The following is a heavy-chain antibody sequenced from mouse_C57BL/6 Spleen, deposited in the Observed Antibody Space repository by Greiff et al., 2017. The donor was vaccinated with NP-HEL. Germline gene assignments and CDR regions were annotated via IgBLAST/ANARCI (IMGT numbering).Heavy chain of an antibody. J-gene: IGHJ4*01. V-gene: IGHV2-2*01. Sequence: VKLVESGPGLVQPSQSLSITCTVSGFSLTSYGVHWVRQSPGKGLEWLGVIWSGGSTDYNAAFISRLSISKDNSKSQVFFKMNSLQADDTAIYYCARKYYGSNVYAMDYWGQGTSVTVSS. CDR2: IWSGGST. D-gene: IGHD1-1*01. CDR1: GFSLTSYG. CDR3: ARKYYGSNVYAMDY.